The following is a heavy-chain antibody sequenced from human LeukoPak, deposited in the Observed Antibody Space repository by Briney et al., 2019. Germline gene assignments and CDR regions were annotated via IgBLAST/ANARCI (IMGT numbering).Heavy chain of an antibody. V-gene: IGHV4-34*01. CDR1: GGSFSGYY. D-gene: IGHD6-6*01. Sequence: PSETLSLTCAVYGGSFSGYYWSWIRQPPGKGLEWIGEINHSGGTNYNPSLKSRVTISVDTSKNQFSLKLSSVTAADTAVFYCASPGPHTSRAPRSYCYYGLDVWGQGTTVTVSS. CDR2: INHSGGT. J-gene: IGHJ6*02. CDR3: ASPGPHTSRAPRSYCYYGLDV.